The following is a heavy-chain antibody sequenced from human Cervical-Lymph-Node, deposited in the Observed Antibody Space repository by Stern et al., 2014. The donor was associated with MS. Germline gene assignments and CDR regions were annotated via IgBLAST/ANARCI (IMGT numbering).Heavy chain of an antibody. CDR1: GGTFSSYG. CDR2: IVPSFGTP. CDR3: AGLNSAYYYGMDV. Sequence: QDQLVQSGAEVKKPGSSVKVSCKASGGTFSSYGISRVRQAPGQGLEWRGGIVPSFGTPNYAQKFQGRVTITADESTSTAYMELSSLRSEDTAVYSCAGLNSAYYYGMDVWGQGTTVTVSS. J-gene: IGHJ6*02. D-gene: IGHD1-1*01. V-gene: IGHV1-69*12.